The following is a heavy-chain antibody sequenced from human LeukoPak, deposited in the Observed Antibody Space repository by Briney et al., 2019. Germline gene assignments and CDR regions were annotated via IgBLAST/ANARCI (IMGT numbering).Heavy chain of an antibody. J-gene: IGHJ4*02. CDR3: AKEVIVGVSFDY. CDR2: ISGSGGST. Sequence: GGSLRLSCAASGFTFSGYAMSWVRQAPGKGLEWVSAISGSGGSTYYADSVKGRFTISRDNFKNTLYLQMNSLRAEDTAVYYCAKEVIVGVSFDYWGQGTLVTVSS. V-gene: IGHV3-23*01. CDR1: GFTFSGYA. D-gene: IGHD1-26*01.